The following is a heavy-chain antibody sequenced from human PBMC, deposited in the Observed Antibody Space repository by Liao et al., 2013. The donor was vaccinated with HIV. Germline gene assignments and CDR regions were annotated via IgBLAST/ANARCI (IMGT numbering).Heavy chain of an antibody. J-gene: IGHJ4*02. V-gene: IGHV4-34*01. D-gene: IGHD3-16*01. Sequence: QVQLQQWGAGLLKPSETLSLTCDVNGGSFRGNYWTWIRQSPGKGLEWIGEINHSGSTNFSPSLKSRVTISVDTSENQFSLRLKSLTAADTATYFCASLPRGQLVNAYFGSWGRGILVTVSS. CDR2: INHSGST. CDR1: GGSFRGNY. CDR3: ASLPRGQLVNAYFGS.